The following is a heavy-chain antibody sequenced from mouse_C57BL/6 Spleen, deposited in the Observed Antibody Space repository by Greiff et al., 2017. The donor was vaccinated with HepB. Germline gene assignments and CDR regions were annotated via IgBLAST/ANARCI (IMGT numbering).Heavy chain of an antibody. J-gene: IGHJ3*01. V-gene: IGHV8-12*01. CDR1: GFSLSTSGMG. Sequence: QVTLKESGPGLLQSSQTLSLTCSFSGFSLSTSGMGVSWIRQPSGKGLGWLAHIYWDDDKRYNPSLKSRLTISKDTSRNQVFLKITSVDTADTATYYCARTYDYDGFAYWGQGTLVTDSA. D-gene: IGHD2-4*01. CDR2: IYWDDDK. CDR3: ARTYDYDGFAY.